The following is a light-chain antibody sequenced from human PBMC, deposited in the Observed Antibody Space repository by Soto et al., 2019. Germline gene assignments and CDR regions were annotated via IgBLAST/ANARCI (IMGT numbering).Light chain of an antibody. CDR3: QQYNNWPYT. V-gene: IGKV3-15*01. CDR2: GAS. J-gene: IGKJ2*01. Sequence: EIVMTQSPATLSVSPWERATLSCRASQSVSSNLAWYQQKPGQAPGLLIYGASTRATGIPARFSGSGSGPEFTLTISSLQSEDFAIYYCQQYNNWPYTFGQGTKLEIK. CDR1: QSVSSN.